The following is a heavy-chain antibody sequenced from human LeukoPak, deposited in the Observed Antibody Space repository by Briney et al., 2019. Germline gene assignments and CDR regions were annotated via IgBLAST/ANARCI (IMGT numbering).Heavy chain of an antibody. J-gene: IGHJ5*02. CDR3: ARVVDIVATTNNWFDP. V-gene: IGHV4-61*02. Sequence: SETLSLTCTVSGGSISSGSYYWSWIRQPAGKGLEWIGRIYTSGSTNYNPSLKSRVTISVDTSKNQFSLKLSSVTAADTAVYYCARVVDIVATTNNWFDPWGQGTLVTVSS. CDR2: IYTSGST. CDR1: GGSISSGSYY. D-gene: IGHD5-12*01.